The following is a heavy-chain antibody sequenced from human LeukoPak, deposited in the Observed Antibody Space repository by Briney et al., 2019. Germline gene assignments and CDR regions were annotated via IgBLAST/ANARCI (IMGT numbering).Heavy chain of an antibody. CDR1: GFTFSSYS. D-gene: IGHD3-3*01. CDR2: ISSSCSTI. Sequence: PGGSLRLSCAASGFTFSSYSMNWVRQAPGKGLEWVSYISSSCSTIYYADSVKGRFTISRDNAKNSLYLQMDSLRAEDTAVYYCARADDFWSGYRNHADYWGQGTLVTVSS. V-gene: IGHV3-48*01. CDR3: ARADDFWSGYRNHADY. J-gene: IGHJ4*02.